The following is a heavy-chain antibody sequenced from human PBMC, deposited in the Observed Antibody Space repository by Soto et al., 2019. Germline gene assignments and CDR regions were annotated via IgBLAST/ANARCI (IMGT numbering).Heavy chain of an antibody. J-gene: IGHJ5*02. CDR2: IYYSGST. D-gene: IGHD5-18*01. CDR3: VRYGATSRWFDP. V-gene: IGHV4-59*01. Sequence: PSETLSLTCTVSGGSISSYYWSWIRQPPGKGLEWIGYIYYSGSTNYNPSLKSRITISVDTSRNQFPLKLSSVTAADTAVYYCVRYGATSRWFDPWGQGTLVTVSS. CDR1: GGSISSYY.